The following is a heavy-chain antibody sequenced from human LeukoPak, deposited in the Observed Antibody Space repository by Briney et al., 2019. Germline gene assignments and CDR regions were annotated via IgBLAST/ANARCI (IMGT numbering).Heavy chain of an antibody. D-gene: IGHD3-10*01. CDR2: IIPILGIA. CDR3: ARNPYGSGSYYRGYYYYGMDV. V-gene: IGHV1-69*04. CDR1: GGTFSSYA. Sequence: GASVKVSCKASGGTFSSYAISWVRQAPGQGLEGMGRIIPILGIANYAQKFQGRVTITADKSTSTAYMELSSLRSEDTAVYYCARNPYGSGSYYRGYYYYGMDVWGQGTTVTVSS. J-gene: IGHJ6*02.